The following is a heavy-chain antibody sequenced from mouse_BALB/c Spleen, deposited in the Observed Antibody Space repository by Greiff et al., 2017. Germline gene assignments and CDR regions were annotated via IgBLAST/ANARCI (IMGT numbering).Heavy chain of an antibody. CDR1: GYAFSSSW. V-gene: IGHV1-82*01. J-gene: IGHJ4*01. CDR2: IYPGDGDT. D-gene: IGHD2-1*01. CDR3: ARGNYDEYAMDY. Sequence: QVQLKQSGPELVKPGASVKISCKASGYAFSSSWMNWVKQRPGQGLEWIGRIYPGDGDTNYNGKFKGKATLTADKSSSTAYMQLSSLTSVDSAVYFCARGNYDEYAMDYWGQGTSVTVSS.